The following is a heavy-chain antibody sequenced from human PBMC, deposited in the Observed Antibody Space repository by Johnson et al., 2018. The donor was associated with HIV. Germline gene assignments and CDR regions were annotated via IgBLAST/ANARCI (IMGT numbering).Heavy chain of an antibody. CDR2: ISYDGSNK. V-gene: IGHV3-30*04. D-gene: IGHD4-11*01. J-gene: IGHJ3*02. CDR3: ARWSYTLGAFDI. Sequence: QVLLVESGGGLVQPGGSLRLSCAASGFTFSSYAMHWVRQAPGKGLEWVAVISYDGSNKYYADSVKGRFTTSRDNSKNTLYRQMNSLRAEDTAVYYCARWSYTLGAFDIWGQGTMVTVSS. CDR1: GFTFSSYA.